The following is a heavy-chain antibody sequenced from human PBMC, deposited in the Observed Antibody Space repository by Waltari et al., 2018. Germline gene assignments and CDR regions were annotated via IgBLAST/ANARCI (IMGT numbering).Heavy chain of an antibody. CDR3: AAYSGSWY. J-gene: IGHJ4*02. V-gene: IGHV3-74*01. CDR2: IKTDGSTT. CDR1: GFIFSNYW. D-gene: IGHD6-13*01. Sequence: EVQLVESGGGLVQPGGSLRLSCAASGFIFSNYWMHWLRQAPGKGPGWVSQIKTDGSTTSYTDSVEGRFTISRDNARNMLYLQMNSLRAEDTALYYCAAYSGSWYWGQGTLVTVSS.